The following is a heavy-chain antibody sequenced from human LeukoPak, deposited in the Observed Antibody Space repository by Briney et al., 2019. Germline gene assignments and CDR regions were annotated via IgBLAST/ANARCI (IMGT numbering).Heavy chain of an antibody. V-gene: IGHV1-18*01. CDR2: ISTYTGIT. J-gene: IGHJ5*02. Sequence: VASAKVSCKASGYNFISFGVSWVRQAPGQSLEWMGWISTYTGITHCAEKFQGRVTMTADTSTATAYMELKSLTYDDTAIYYCARDSDYGGTGYGDWLDPWGQGALVIVSS. D-gene: IGHD4-23*01. CDR1: GYNFISFG. CDR3: ARDSDYGGTGYGDWLDP.